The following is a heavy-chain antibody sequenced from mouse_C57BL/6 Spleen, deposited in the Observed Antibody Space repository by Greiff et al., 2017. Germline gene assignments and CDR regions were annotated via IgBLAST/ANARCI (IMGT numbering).Heavy chain of an antibody. J-gene: IGHJ1*03. CDR2: IHPNSSST. Sequence: VQLQQPGAELVKPGASVKLSCTASGYTFTSYWMHWVKQRPGQGLEWIGMIHPNSSSTNYNEKFKSNATLTVDTSSSTVYMQISSVTSEDSAVYDCARTGTDYYWYFDVWGTGTTVTVSS. D-gene: IGHD4-1*01. CDR1: GYTFTSYW. V-gene: IGHV1-64*01. CDR3: ARTGTDYYWYFDV.